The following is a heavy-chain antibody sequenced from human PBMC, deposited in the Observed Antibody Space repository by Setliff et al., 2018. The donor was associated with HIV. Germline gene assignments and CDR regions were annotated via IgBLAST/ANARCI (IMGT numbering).Heavy chain of an antibody. D-gene: IGHD6-13*01. Sequence: SETLSLTCAVYGGSFSGYYWSWIRQPPGKGLEWIGEINPSGSTNYNPSLKSRATISIDTSKNQLSLKLRSVTAADTAVYYCARIGSGWSVGWFDPWGQGTLVTVSS. V-gene: IGHV4-34*01. J-gene: IGHJ5*02. CDR2: INPSGST. CDR3: ARIGSGWSVGWFDP. CDR1: GGSFSGYY.